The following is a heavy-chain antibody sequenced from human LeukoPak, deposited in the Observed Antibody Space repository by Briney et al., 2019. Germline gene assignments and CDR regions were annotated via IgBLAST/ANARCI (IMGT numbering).Heavy chain of an antibody. CDR3: ATSLAGAVTAVYPFDN. V-gene: IGHV3-15*01. CDR2: IKSKTDGGTT. CDR1: GFTFCNAW. J-gene: IGHJ4*02. Sequence: GCLRLSCVASGFTFCNAWMDWVRPAPGEGLEWVGRIKSKTDGGTTDYAAPVTGRITISRVDSTNTLALQMDSLKTKGSALYDCATSLAGAVTAVYPFDNWGQGTLVTVSS. D-gene: IGHD2-21*02.